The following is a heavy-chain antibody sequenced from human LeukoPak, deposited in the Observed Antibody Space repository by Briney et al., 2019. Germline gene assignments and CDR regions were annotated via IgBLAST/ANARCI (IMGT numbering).Heavy chain of an antibody. V-gene: IGHV3-30*18. Sequence: GGSLRLSCAASGFTFSSYGMHWVRQAPGKGLEWVAVISYDGSNKYYADSVKGRFTISRDNSKNTLYLQMNSLRAEDTAVYYCAKGSRSGSYYGDYWGQGTLVTVSS. CDR3: AKGSRSGSYYGDY. CDR2: ISYDGSNK. J-gene: IGHJ4*02. CDR1: GFTFSSYG. D-gene: IGHD1-26*01.